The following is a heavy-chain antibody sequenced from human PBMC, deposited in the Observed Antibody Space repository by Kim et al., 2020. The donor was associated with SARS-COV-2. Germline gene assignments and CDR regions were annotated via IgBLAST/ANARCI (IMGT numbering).Heavy chain of an antibody. D-gene: IGHD2-21*01. J-gene: IGHJ4*01. CDR1: GFTFSNYS. CDR2: SSGDGGAI. CDR3: VREGIHLGPVMDH. V-gene: IGHV3-48*03. Sequence: GGSLRLSCSASGFTFSNYSLNWVRQAPGKGQEWVSTSSGDGGAIYYGDSAMGRFSISRDNAKNSVSLEMNTLRVDDTATYYCVREGIHLGPVMDHWGQGTLVTVSS.